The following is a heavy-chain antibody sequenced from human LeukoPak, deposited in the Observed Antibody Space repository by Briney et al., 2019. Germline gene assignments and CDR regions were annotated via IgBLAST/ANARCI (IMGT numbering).Heavy chain of an antibody. CDR2: IYYSGST. V-gene: IGHV4-39*01. CDR3: ARVRRPYYYGSGSLFAFDI. J-gene: IGHJ3*02. D-gene: IGHD3-10*01. CDR1: GGSISSSSYY. Sequence: SETLSLTCTVSGGSISSSSYYWGWIRQPPGKGLEWIGSIYYSGSTYYNPSLKSRVTISVDTSKNQFSLKLSSVTAADTAVYYCARVRRPYYYGSGSLFAFDIWGQGTMVTVSS.